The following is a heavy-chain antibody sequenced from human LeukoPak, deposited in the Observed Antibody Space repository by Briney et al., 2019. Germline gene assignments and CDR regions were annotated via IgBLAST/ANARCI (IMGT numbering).Heavy chain of an antibody. V-gene: IGHV1-69*06. D-gene: IGHD4-23*01. Sequence: SVKVACKASARTFSSYAISWERQAHGQGLEWMGRIIPIFGTANYAQKFQGRVTITADKSTSTAYMELSSLRSEDTAVYYCARGYGGNSEAFDIWGQGTMVTVSS. CDR1: ARTFSSYA. CDR2: IIPIFGTA. CDR3: ARGYGGNSEAFDI. J-gene: IGHJ3*02.